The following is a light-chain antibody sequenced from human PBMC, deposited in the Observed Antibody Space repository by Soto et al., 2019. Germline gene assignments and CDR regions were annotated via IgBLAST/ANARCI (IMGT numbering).Light chain of an antibody. Sequence: QSALTQPASVSGSPGQSITISCTGTSSDVGSYNLVSWYQQHPGKAPKLMIYEGSKRPSGVSKRFSGSKSDNTASLTISGLQAEDEADYYCCSYAGSSTFVFGGGTKVTVL. CDR2: EGS. J-gene: IGLJ2*01. CDR1: SSDVGSYNL. CDR3: CSYAGSSTFV. V-gene: IGLV2-23*03.